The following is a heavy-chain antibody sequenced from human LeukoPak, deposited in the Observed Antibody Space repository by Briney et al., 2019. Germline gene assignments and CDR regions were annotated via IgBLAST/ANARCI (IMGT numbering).Heavy chain of an antibody. CDR2: ISDNGLRT. D-gene: IGHD7-27*01. V-gene: IGHV3-30*03. J-gene: IGHJ6*02. CDR3: ARDRSPANWGSLYYYYGMDV. Sequence: HPGRSVRLSCAASGFTFSNFGLNWVRQAPGKGLEWVAFISDNGLRTYYLESVKGLFTISRDNSKNTLYLQMNSLRAEDTAVYYCARDRSPANWGSLYYYYGMDVWGQGTTVTVSS. CDR1: GFTFSNFG.